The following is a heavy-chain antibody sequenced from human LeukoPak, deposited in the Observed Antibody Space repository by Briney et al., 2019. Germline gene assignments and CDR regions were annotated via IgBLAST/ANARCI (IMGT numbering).Heavy chain of an antibody. CDR3: AREAVAGSYGAFDI. CDR1: GGSISSYY. V-gene: IGHV4-59*01. CDR2: IYYSGST. Sequence: PSETLSLTCTVSGGSISSYYWSWIRQPPGKGLEWIGYIYYSGSTNYNPSLKSRVTISVDTSKNQFSLKLSSVTAADTAVYYCAREAVAGSYGAFDIRGQGTMVTVSS. D-gene: IGHD6-19*01. J-gene: IGHJ3*02.